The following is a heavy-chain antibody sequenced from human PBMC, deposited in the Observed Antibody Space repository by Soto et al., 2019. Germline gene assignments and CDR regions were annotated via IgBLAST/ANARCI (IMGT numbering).Heavy chain of an antibody. D-gene: IGHD6-6*01. Sequence: ASVKVSCQASGYTFTSYGISWVRQAPGQGLEWMGWISAYNGNTNYAQKLQGRVTMTTDTSTSTAYMELRSLRSDDTAVYYCASSSSLCCDGMDVWGQGTTVTVS. CDR2: ISAYNGNT. J-gene: IGHJ6*02. CDR1: GYTFTSYG. V-gene: IGHV1-18*01. CDR3: ASSSSLCCDGMDV.